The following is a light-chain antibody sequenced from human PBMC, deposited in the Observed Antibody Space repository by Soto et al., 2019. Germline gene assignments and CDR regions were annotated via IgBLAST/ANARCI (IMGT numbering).Light chain of an antibody. Sequence: QSVLTRPASVSGSPGQSITISCTGTSSDVGGYNYVSWYQQHPGKVPKLIIYEVTNRPSGVSNRFSGSKSGNSASLTISGLQAEDEADYYCSSYTSSRTLVFGTGTKVTVL. CDR1: SSDVGGYNY. CDR2: EVT. V-gene: IGLV2-14*01. CDR3: SSYTSSRTLV. J-gene: IGLJ1*01.